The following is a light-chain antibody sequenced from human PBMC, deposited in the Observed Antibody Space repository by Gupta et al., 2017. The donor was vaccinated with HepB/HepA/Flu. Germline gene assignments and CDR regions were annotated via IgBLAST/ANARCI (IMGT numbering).Light chain of an antibody. CDR2: LAS. J-gene: IGKJ4*01. CDR1: QSLLHSNGINY. Sequence: DIVMTQSPLSLPVTPGEPASISCRSSQSLLHSNGINYLDWYLQKPGQSPQLLISLASNRASGVPDRFSGSGSGTDFTLKISRVDADDVGVYYCMQSLQDITFGGGTXVEIK. V-gene: IGKV2-28*01. CDR3: MQSLQDIT.